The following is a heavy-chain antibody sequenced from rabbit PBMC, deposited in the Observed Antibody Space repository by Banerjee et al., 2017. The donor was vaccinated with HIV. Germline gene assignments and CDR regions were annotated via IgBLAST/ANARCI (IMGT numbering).Heavy chain of an antibody. CDR1: GFSFSSGYW. J-gene: IGHJ6*01. D-gene: IGHD6-1*01. CDR2: IYAGSSSST. V-gene: IGHV1S45*01. CDR3: ARGTTGGAYDLNL. Sequence: QEQLEESGGDLVKPGASLTLTSTASGFSFSSGYWICWVRQAPGKGLEWIACIYAGSSSSTYYASWAKGRFTISKTSSTTVTLQMTSLTAADTATYFCARGTTGGAYDLNLWGPGTLVTVS.